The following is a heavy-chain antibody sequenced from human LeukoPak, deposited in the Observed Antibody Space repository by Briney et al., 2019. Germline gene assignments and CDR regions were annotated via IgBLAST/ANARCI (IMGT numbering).Heavy chain of an antibody. D-gene: IGHD6-19*01. CDR1: GGSISSYY. Sequence: SETLSLTCTVSGGSISSYYWSWIRQPAGKGLEWIGRIYSSGSTNYNPSLKSRVTVSVDTSKNQFSLKLSSVTAADTAVYYCARGPRSSDWYSIDYWGRGTLVTVSS. CDR2: IYSSGST. J-gene: IGHJ4*02. V-gene: IGHV4-4*07. CDR3: ARGPRSSDWYSIDY.